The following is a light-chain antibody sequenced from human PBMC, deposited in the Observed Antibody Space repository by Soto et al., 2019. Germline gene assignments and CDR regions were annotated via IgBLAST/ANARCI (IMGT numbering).Light chain of an antibody. J-gene: IGLJ2*01. V-gene: IGLV1-44*01. CDR1: SSKIASNT. Sequence: QSVLTQPPSASGTPGQRVTISCSGSSSKIASNTVNWHQQLPGTAPKLLIYNNNQRPSGVLDRCSGSKSGTSASLAISGLQSEDEADYYCAAWDDSLNGPLFGGGTKLTVL. CDR3: AAWDDSLNGPL. CDR2: NNN.